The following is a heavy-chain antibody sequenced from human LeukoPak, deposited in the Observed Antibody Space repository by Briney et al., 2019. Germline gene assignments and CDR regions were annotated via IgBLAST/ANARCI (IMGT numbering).Heavy chain of an antibody. CDR3: ARDYRAYCYDSSGSGAFDI. J-gene: IGHJ3*02. CDR1: GFTFSDYY. Sequence: GGSLRLSCAASGFTFSDYYMSWIRQAPGKGLEWVSYISSGGSTIYYADSVKGRFTISRDNAKNSLYLQMNSLRAEDTAVYYCARDYRAYCYDSSGSGAFDIWGQGTMVTVSS. D-gene: IGHD3-22*01. CDR2: ISSGGSTI. V-gene: IGHV3-11*04.